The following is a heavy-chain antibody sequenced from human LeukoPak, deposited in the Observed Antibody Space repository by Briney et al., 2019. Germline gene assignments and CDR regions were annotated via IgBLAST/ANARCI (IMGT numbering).Heavy chain of an antibody. V-gene: IGHV4-4*07. J-gene: IGHJ4*02. D-gene: IGHD2-21*02. CDR3: ARGYCGGDCYSGSKYYFDY. Sequence: SETLSLTCTVSGGPFSSYYWSWVRQPAGKGLEWIGRTHSSGSTNYNPSLQSRVTISVDTSTSQFSLNLTSLTAADTAVYYCARGYCGGDCYSGSKYYFDYWGQGTLVTVSS. CDR2: THSSGST. CDR1: GGPFSSYY.